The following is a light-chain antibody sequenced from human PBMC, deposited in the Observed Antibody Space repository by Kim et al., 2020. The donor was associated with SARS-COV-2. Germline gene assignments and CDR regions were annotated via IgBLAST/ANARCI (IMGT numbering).Light chain of an antibody. J-gene: IGKJ4*01. V-gene: IGKV3-20*01. CDR3: QQYGSSPR. CDR1: QSVTSND. Sequence: LPTGERAALSCRASQSVTSNDLAWYEQKPGQTPRLLIYGASSRATGIPDRFSGGGSGTDFTLAISRLEPEDFAVYYCQQYGSSPRFGGGTKVDIK. CDR2: GAS.